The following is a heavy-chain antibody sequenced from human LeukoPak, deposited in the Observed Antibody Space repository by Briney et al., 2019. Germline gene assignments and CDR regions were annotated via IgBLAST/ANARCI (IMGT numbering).Heavy chain of an antibody. Sequence: SGGSLRLSCAASGFTFSSYAMSWVRQAPGKGLEWVSAISGSGGSTYYADSVKGRLTISRENSKNTLYVQMNSLRAEDTAVYYCAKDRYGSLMVPTNYWGQGTLVTVSS. CDR2: ISGSGGST. V-gene: IGHV3-23*01. D-gene: IGHD5-12*01. CDR3: AKDRYGSLMVPTNY. J-gene: IGHJ4*02. CDR1: GFTFSSYA.